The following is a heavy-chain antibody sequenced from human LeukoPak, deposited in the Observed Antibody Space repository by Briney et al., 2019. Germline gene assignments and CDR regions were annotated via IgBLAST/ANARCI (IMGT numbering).Heavy chain of an antibody. CDR3: ARGLWFGDENPPYFDY. CDR2: IYTSEST. D-gene: IGHD3-10*01. J-gene: IGHJ4*02. Sequence: SETLSLTCAVSGGSISSSNWWSWIRQPAGKGLEWIGRIYTSESTNYNPSLKSRVTISVDTSRNQFSLKLSSVTAADTAVYYCARGLWFGDENPPYFDYWGQGILVTVSS. V-gene: IGHV4-61*02. CDR1: GGSISSSNW.